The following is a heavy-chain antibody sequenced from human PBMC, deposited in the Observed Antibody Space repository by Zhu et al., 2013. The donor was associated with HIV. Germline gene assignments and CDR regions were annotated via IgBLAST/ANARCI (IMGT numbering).Heavy chain of an antibody. D-gene: IGHD5-18*01. J-gene: IGHJ4*02. CDR2: INTYNGHT. CDR1: GYTFTTYG. V-gene: IGHV1-18*01. CDR3: VRGDGQLWPSSGVDY. Sequence: QAQLVQSGGEMKKPGAAVTVSCKASGYTFTTYGITWVRQAPGQGLEWMGWINTYNGHTNYAQNLQGRLTISADEYTSTVYMEVSSLRSEDTAVYYCVRGDGQLWPSSGVDYVGPGNP.